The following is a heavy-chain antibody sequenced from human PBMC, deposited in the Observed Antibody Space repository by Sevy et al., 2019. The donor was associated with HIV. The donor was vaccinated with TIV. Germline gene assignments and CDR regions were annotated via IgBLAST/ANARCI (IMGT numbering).Heavy chain of an antibody. Sequence: SETLSLTCTVSGGSVSSGSYYWSWIRQPPGKGLEWIGYIYYSGSTNYNPSLKSRVTISVDTSKNQFSLKLSSVTAADTAVYYCARESPYYYDSSGYYYVRYFDYWGQGTLVTVSS. D-gene: IGHD3-22*01. CDR3: ARESPYYYDSSGYYYVRYFDY. CDR1: GGSVSSGSYY. J-gene: IGHJ4*02. CDR2: IYYSGST. V-gene: IGHV4-61*01.